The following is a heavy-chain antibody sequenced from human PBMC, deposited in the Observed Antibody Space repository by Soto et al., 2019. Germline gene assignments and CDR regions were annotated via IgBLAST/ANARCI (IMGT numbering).Heavy chain of an antibody. CDR2: ISGSGGST. V-gene: IGHV3-23*01. CDR3: AKDIYPNPWGTTVPNTGY. J-gene: IGHJ4*02. CDR1: GFTFSSYA. D-gene: IGHD4-17*01. Sequence: GGSLRLSCAASGFTFSSYAMSWVRQAPGKGLEWVSAISGSGGSTYYADSVKGRFTISRDNSKNTLYLQMNSLRAEDTAVYYCAKDIYPNPWGTTVPNTGYWGQGTLVTVSS.